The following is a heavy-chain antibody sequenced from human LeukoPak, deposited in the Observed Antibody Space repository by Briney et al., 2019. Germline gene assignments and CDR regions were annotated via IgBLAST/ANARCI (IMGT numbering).Heavy chain of an antibody. J-gene: IGHJ4*02. CDR3: ARDQDLAVGLPWYFDY. D-gene: IGHD6-19*01. Sequence: GGSLRLSCAASGFTFSSYSMNWVRQAPGKGLEWVSSISSSSSYIYYADSVKGRFTISRDNAKNSLYLQMNSLRAEDTAVYYCARDQDLAVGLPWYFDYWGQGTLVTVFS. CDR1: GFTFSSYS. V-gene: IGHV3-21*01. CDR2: ISSSSSYI.